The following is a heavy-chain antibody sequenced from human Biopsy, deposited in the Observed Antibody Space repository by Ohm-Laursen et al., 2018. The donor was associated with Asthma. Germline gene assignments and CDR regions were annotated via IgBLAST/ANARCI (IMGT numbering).Heavy chain of an antibody. CDR3: SRDFTIGSGSPFHF. J-gene: IGHJ4*02. D-gene: IGHD3-10*01. CDR2: ISSLSRYI. V-gene: IGHV3-21*01. CDR1: GFDLRDYT. Sequence: SLRLSCAASGFDLRDYTMNWVRQAPGKGLEWVASISSLSRYIYHATSLRGRFTISRGNAKRSLYLQMDSLRGDDTAVYYCSRDFTIGSGSPFHFWGRGTLVTVSS.